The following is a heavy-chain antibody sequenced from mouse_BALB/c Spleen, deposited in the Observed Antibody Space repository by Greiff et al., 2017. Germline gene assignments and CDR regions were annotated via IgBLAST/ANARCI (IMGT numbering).Heavy chain of an antibody. V-gene: IGHV5-6*01. Sequence: EVQGVESGGDLVKPGGSLKLSCAASGFTFSSYGMSWVRQTPDKRLEWVATISSGGSYTYYPDSVKGRFTISRDNAKNTLYLQMSSLKSEDTAMYYWARQGGGDYFDYWGQGTTLTVSS. J-gene: IGHJ2*01. CDR2: ISSGGSYT. CDR1: GFTFSSYG. CDR3: ARQGGGDYFDY.